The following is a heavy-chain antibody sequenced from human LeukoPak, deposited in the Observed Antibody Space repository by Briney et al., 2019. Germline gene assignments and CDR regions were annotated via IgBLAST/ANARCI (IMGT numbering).Heavy chain of an antibody. CDR1: GFTFSSYA. J-gene: IGHJ5*02. Sequence: GGSLRLSCAASGFTFSSYAMSWVRQAPGKGLEWVANIKQDGSEKYYVDSVKGRFTISRDNAKNSLYLQMNSLRAEDTAVYYCARDLNYGDYAWGQGTLVTVSS. CDR3: ARDLNYGDYA. CDR2: IKQDGSEK. D-gene: IGHD4-17*01. V-gene: IGHV3-7*01.